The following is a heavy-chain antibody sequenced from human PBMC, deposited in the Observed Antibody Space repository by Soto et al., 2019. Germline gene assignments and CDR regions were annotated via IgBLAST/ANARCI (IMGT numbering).Heavy chain of an antibody. CDR2: IKHSGST. CDR1: GGSFSGYY. V-gene: IGHV4-34*01. CDR3: ATGRCSGGSCYSYSFDY. Sequence: SETLSLTCAVYGGSFSGYYWSWIRQPPGKGLEWIGEIKHSGSTNYNPSLKSRVTISVDTSKNQFSLKLSSVTAADTAVYYCATGRCSGGSCYSYSFDYWGQGTLVTVSS. J-gene: IGHJ4*02. D-gene: IGHD2-15*01.